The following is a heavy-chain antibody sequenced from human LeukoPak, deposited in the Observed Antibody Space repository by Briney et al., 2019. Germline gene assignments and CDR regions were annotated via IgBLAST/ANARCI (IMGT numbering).Heavy chain of an antibody. CDR1: SDSISNSAYH. CDR2: IYYNRGT. J-gene: IGHJ4*02. V-gene: IGHV4-39*01. CDR3: ARLLVGVTTAHSGDC. Sequence: SETLSLTCTVSSDSISNSAYHWGWIRQPPGRGLEWIGTIYYNRGTYYNPSLKSRVTIFVDTSKNQFSLKLSSVTAADTAVYYCARLLVGVTTAHSGDCWGQGTLVTVSS. D-gene: IGHD3-22*01.